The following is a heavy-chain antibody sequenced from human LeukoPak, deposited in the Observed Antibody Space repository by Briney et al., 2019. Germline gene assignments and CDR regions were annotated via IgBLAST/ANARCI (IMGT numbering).Heavy chain of an antibody. CDR3: ASISVRGDY. D-gene: IGHD3-10*01. CDR2: INHSGST. Sequence: PPETLSLTCAVYGGSFSGYYWSWIRQPPGKGLEWIGEINHSGSTNYNPSLKSRVTISVDTSKNQFSLKLSSVTAADTAVYYCASISVRGDYWGQGTLVTVSS. V-gene: IGHV4-34*01. CDR1: GGSFSGYY. J-gene: IGHJ4*02.